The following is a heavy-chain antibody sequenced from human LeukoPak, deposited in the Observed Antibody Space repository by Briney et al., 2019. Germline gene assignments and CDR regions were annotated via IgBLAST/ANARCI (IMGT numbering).Heavy chain of an antibody. V-gene: IGHV3-11*01. CDR1: GFTFSDYH. D-gene: IGHD1-26*01. CDR2: ISNSGNTI. Sequence: GGSLRLSCTASGFTFSDYHMSWIRQAPGKGLEWVSYISNSGNTIYYVDSVKGRFTISRDNAKNFLYLQMNSLRAEDTAVYFCARGRATKNSDYWGQGTLVTVSS. J-gene: IGHJ4*02. CDR3: ARGRATKNSDY.